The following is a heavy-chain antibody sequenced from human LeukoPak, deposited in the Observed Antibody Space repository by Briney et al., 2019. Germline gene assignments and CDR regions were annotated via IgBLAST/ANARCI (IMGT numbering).Heavy chain of an antibody. CDR3: ARQMGATTRSHAFDI. Sequence: GESLKISCKGSGYSSTSYWIGWVRQMPGKGLEWMGIIYPGDSDTRYSPSFQGQVTISADKSISTAYLQWSSLKASDTAMYYCARQMGATTRSHAFDIWGQGTMVTVSS. CDR2: IYPGDSDT. V-gene: IGHV5-51*01. J-gene: IGHJ3*02. D-gene: IGHD1-26*01. CDR1: GYSSTSYW.